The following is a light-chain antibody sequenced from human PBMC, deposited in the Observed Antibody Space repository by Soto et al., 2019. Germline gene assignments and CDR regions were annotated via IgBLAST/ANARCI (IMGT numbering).Light chain of an antibody. V-gene: IGKV1-5*03. CDR2: KAS. Sequence: DLQMTQSPSTLPASVGDRVTITCRASQSISSWLAWYQQKPGKAPKLLIYKASSLESGVPSRFSGSGSGTEFTLTISSLQPDDFATYYCQQYNSYSTFGQGTKVDIK. CDR1: QSISSW. J-gene: IGKJ1*01. CDR3: QQYNSYST.